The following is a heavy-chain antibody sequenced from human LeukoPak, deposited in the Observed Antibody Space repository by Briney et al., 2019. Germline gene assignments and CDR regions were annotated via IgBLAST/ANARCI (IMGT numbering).Heavy chain of an antibody. J-gene: IGHJ6*02. CDR1: GFTFSTYW. V-gene: IGHV3-7*01. CDR2: IKPDGSET. D-gene: IGHD1-1*01. CDR3: ARVEGAPRDYYGMDV. Sequence: GGSLRLSCAASGFTFSTYWMTWVRQAPGQGLEWVANIKPDGSETYYVDPVKGRFTISRDNAKTFLYLQMNSLRAEDTAVYYCARVEGAPRDYYGMDVWGQGTTVTVSS.